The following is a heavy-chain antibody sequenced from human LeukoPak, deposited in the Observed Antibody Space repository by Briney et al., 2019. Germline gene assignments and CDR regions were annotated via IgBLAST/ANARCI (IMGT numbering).Heavy chain of an antibody. CDR3: ARPYGGLGGDFDH. CDR1: GFTFSGSA. J-gene: IGHJ4*02. V-gene: IGHV3-73*01. Sequence: GGSLRLSCAASGFTFSGSAIHWVRQASGKGLEWVGRIRSKVNNYATEYAASVRGRFTISRDDSKNTAYLQMNSLKIEDTAVYYCARPYGGLGGDFDHWGQGTLVTVSS. D-gene: IGHD4-23*01. CDR2: IRSKVNNYAT.